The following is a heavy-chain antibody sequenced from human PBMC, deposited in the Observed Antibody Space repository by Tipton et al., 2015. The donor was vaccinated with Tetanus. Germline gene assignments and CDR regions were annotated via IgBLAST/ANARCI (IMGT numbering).Heavy chain of an antibody. CDR3: AREADCSGGSCFSGDFDN. Sequence: SLRLSCAASGFIFSSYGIHWVRQAPGKGLEWVAVSWYDGTDKYYADSVKGRFTISRDNSKNTLYLLMNSLRAEDTAVYYCAREADCSGGSCFSGDFDNWGQGTQVTVSS. D-gene: IGHD2-15*01. J-gene: IGHJ4*02. CDR2: SWYDGTDK. CDR1: GFIFSSYG. V-gene: IGHV3-33*01.